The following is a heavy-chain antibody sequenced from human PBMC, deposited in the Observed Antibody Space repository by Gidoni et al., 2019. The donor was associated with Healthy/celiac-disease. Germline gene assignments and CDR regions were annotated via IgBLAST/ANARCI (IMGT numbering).Heavy chain of an antibody. Sequence: QVQLQESGPGLVKPSETLSLTCTVSGASISSYYWSWIRQPPGKGLEWIGYIYYSGSTNYNPSLKSRVTISVDTSKNQFSLKLSSVTAADTAVYYCARSKLAAGLNFDYWGQGTLVTVSS. D-gene: IGHD6-13*01. J-gene: IGHJ4*02. CDR3: ARSKLAAGLNFDY. V-gene: IGHV4-59*01. CDR1: GASISSYY. CDR2: IYYSGST.